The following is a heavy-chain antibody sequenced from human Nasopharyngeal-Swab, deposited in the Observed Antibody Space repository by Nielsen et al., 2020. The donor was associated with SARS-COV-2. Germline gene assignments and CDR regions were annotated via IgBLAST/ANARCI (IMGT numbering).Heavy chain of an antibody. CDR2: IKTSGDTI. D-gene: IGHD5-18*01. V-gene: IGHV3-11*01. Sequence: WIRQPPGKGLEWVSYIKTSGDTISYADPVKGRFTISRDNAKNSLYLQMDSLRAEDTAMYYCARTPQLWSLYFDYWGQGTLVTVSS. J-gene: IGHJ4*02. CDR3: ARTPQLWSLYFDY.